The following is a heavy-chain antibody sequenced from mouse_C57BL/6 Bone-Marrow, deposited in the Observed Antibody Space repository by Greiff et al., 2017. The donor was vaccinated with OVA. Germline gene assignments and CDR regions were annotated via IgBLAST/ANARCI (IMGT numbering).Heavy chain of an antibody. CDR2: ISYDGSN. V-gene: IGHV3-6*01. J-gene: IGHJ3*01. CDR1: GYSITSGYY. CDR3: ARAGAWFAY. Sequence: EVHLVESGPGLVKPSQSLSLTCSVTGYSITSGYYWNWIRQFPGNKLEWMGYISYDGSNNYNPSLKNRISITRDTSKNQFFLKLNSVTTEDTATYYCARAGAWFAYWGQGTLVTVSA.